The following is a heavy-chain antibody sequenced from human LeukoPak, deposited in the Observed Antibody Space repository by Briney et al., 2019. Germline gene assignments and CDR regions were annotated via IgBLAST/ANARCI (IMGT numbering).Heavy chain of an antibody. CDR1: GYTFTDVG. Sequence: ASVKVSCKXSGYTFTDVGFIWVRQAPGQGLEWMGRVSTYNGDTDYSKKFQDRVTMTTESSTQTTFMELRNLRSDDTAVYYCARAESMALYFLYWGQGTLVSVSS. V-gene: IGHV1-18*01. J-gene: IGHJ1*01. CDR3: ARAESMALYFLY. D-gene: IGHD1-14*01. CDR2: VSTYNGDT.